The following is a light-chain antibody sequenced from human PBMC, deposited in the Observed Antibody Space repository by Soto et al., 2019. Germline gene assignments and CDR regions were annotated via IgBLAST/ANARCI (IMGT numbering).Light chain of an antibody. Sequence: VLTQSPGTLSLSPGESATLSCRASQTVSITYLTWYQQKPGQAPRLLIYGASTRATGIPARFSGSGSGTEFTLTISRLEPEDFAVYYCQQYGSSPPGLTFGGGTKVDIK. V-gene: IGKV3-20*01. CDR1: QTVSITY. J-gene: IGKJ4*01. CDR2: GAS. CDR3: QQYGSSPPGLT.